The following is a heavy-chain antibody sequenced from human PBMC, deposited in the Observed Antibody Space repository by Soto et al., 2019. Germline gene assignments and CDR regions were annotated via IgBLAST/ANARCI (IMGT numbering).Heavy chain of an antibody. D-gene: IGHD6-13*01. Sequence: EVQLLESGGGLVQPGGSLRLSCAASGFTFSSHAMGWVRQAPGEGLEWVSSVSDSGVYTYYADSVKGRFTISRDNPKNTLYLQMNSLRAEDTAVYHCANLRAATGTVYWGQGSLVTVSS. CDR3: ANLRAATGTVY. J-gene: IGHJ4*02. CDR2: VSDSGVYT. V-gene: IGHV3-23*01. CDR1: GFTFSSHA.